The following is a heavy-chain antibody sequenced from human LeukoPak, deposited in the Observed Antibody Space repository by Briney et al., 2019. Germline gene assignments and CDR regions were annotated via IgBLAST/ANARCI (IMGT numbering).Heavy chain of an antibody. CDR2: ISSSSSTI. V-gene: IGHV3-48*01. CDR1: GFTLRSYS. Sequence: PGGSLRLSCVVSGFTLRSYSMNWVRQAPGKGLEWVSYISSSSSTIYYADSVKGRFTISRDNAKNSLYLQMNSLRAEDTAVYYCARESPGSTSPYDAFDIWGQGTMVTVSS. CDR3: ARESPGSTSPYDAFDI. J-gene: IGHJ3*02. D-gene: IGHD2-2*01.